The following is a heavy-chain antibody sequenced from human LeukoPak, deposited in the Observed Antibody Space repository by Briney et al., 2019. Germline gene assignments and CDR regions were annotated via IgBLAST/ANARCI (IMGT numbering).Heavy chain of an antibody. CDR3: AKDLVATTYYYYGMDV. V-gene: IGHV3-23*01. CDR1: GFTFSSYA. J-gene: IGHJ6*02. CDR2: ISGSGGST. Sequence: GGSLRLSCAASGFTFSSYAMSWVRQAPGKGLEWVSAISGSGGSTYYADSVKGRFTIFRDNSKNTLYLQMNSLRAEDTAVYYCAKDLVATTYYYYGMDVWGQGTTVTVSS. D-gene: IGHD5-12*01.